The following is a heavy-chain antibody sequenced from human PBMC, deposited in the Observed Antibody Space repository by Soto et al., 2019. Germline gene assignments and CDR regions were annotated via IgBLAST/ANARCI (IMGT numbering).Heavy chain of an antibody. CDR3: ARDPRGSYYYGMDV. Sequence: GGSLSPSFAAPGFTFGSYEMNWVRQAPGKGLEWVSYISSSGSTIYYADPVKGRFTISRDNAKNSLYLQMNSLRAEDTAVHYCARDPRGSYYYGMDVWGQGTTVTVSS. J-gene: IGHJ6*02. CDR2: ISSSGSTI. CDR1: GFTFGSYE. V-gene: IGHV3-48*03.